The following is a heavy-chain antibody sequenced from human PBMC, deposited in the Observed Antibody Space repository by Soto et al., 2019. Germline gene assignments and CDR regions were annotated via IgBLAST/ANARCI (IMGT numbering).Heavy chain of an antibody. Sequence: QVQLVQSGAEVKKPGASVKVSCKASGYTFSGSVMHWVRQAPGQGLEWMGWINADNGNTKYSQKFQGRVTMTWDTSASTAYMELSRLRSEDTAIYYCASEIDETTATRLDYWGQGTLVTVSS. CDR2: INADNGNT. D-gene: IGHD4-17*01. CDR3: ASEIDETTATRLDY. CDR1: GYTFSGSV. V-gene: IGHV1-3*01. J-gene: IGHJ4*02.